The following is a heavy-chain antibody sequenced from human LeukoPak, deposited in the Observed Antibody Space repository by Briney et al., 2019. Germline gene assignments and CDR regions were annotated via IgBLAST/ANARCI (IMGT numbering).Heavy chain of an antibody. V-gene: IGHV3-15*01. CDR1: GFTFSNAW. D-gene: IGHD3-3*01. CDR2: IKSKTDDGTT. CDR3: TTVGYDFWSGYQNYFDY. J-gene: IGHJ4*02. Sequence: GGSLRLSCAASGFTFSNAWMSWVRQAPGKGLEWVGRIKSKTDDGTTDYAAPVKGRFTISRDDSKTTLYLQMNSLKTEDTAVYFCTTVGYDFWSGYQNYFDYWGQGTLVTVSS.